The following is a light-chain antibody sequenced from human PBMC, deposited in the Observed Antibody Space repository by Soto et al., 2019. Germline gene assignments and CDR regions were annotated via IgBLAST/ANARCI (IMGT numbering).Light chain of an antibody. CDR2: DVT. J-gene: IGLJ2*01. CDR1: RRDVGIYNY. CDR3: CSYAGNYTLL. Sequence: QSALTQPRSVSGSPGQSVTVSCTGTRRDVGIYNYVSWYQQRPGTAPKVMIYDVTKRPSGVPDRFSGSKSANTASLTISGLQADDEADYYCCSYAGNYTLLFGGGTKLTVL. V-gene: IGLV2-11*01.